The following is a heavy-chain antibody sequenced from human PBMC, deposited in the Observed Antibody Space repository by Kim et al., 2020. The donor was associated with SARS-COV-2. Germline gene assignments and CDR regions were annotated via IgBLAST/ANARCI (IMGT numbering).Heavy chain of an antibody. V-gene: IGHV3-30*18. CDR2: ISYDGSNK. D-gene: IGHD6-19*01. J-gene: IGHJ6*03. CDR3: AKEGHSSGAKGYYYYYMDV. Sequence: GGSLRLSCAASGFTFSSYGMHWVRQAPGKGLEWVAVISYDGSNKYYADSVKGRFTISRDNSKNTLYLQMNSLRAEDTAVYYCAKEGHSSGAKGYYYYYMDVWGKGTTVTVSS. CDR1: GFTFSSYG.